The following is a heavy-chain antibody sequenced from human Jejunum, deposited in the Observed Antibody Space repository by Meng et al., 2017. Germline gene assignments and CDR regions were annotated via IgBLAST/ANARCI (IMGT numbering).Heavy chain of an antibody. Sequence: GTVVKNPWASVKVPLKATGYSFIAHFMHRVRQAPVQGLGGMGRINPNSGDTDLAQKFLDRVTMTRDTSITTAYMELSSLTSDDTAVYFCARQGRPGGGSGPTFDYWGQGSLVTVSS. V-gene: IGHV1-2*06. D-gene: IGHD3-10*01. CDR2: INPNSGDT. CDR3: ARQGRPGGGSGPTFDY. CDR1: GYSFIAHF. J-gene: IGHJ4*02.